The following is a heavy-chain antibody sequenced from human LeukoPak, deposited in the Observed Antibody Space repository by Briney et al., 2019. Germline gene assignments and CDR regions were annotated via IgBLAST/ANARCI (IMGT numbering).Heavy chain of an antibody. Sequence: SETLSLTCTVSGSSISDYYWSWFRPPAGEGLEWIGHVYTRGSKTYNPPLKSRVTMSADMSNNALSLKLHSVPAPDTAVYYCARAKLGYRDYAFEMWGQGTLVTVSS. CDR3: ARAKLGYRDYAFEM. CDR2: VYTRGSK. D-gene: IGHD4-17*01. CDR1: GSSISDYY. J-gene: IGHJ4*02. V-gene: IGHV4-4*07.